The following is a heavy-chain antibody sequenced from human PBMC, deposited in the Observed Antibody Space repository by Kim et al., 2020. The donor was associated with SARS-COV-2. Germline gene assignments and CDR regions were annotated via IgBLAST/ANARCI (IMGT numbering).Heavy chain of an antibody. CDR3: ARTSSTYYHTDY. CDR1: GFSLSTSGMC. Sequence: SGPTLVNPTQTLTLTCTFSGFSLSTSGMCVTWIRQPPGKALEWLARIDWDDDKYYSTSLKTRLTISKDTSKNQVVLTMTNMDPVDTATYYCARTSSTYYHTDYWGQGTLVTVSS. V-gene: IGHV2-70*11. CDR2: IDWDDDK. J-gene: IGHJ4*02. D-gene: IGHD1-26*01.